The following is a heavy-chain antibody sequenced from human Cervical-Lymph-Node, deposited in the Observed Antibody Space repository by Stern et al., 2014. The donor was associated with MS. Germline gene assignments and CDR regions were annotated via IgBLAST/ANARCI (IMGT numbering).Heavy chain of an antibody. Sequence: IQLVESGAEVTQPGSSVKVSCKASGGTFSKFPSSWVRQAPGQGLEWMGGIFPVFGTPTYAQEFRGRVASTADVSTSTVYMELSSLRSDDTAVYYCALSSETSDRWYSLGYDLWGQGTLVTVSS. D-gene: IGHD6-13*01. CDR1: GGTFSKFP. J-gene: IGHJ5*02. CDR3: ALSSETSDRWYSLGYDL. V-gene: IGHV1-69*01. CDR2: IFPVFGTP.